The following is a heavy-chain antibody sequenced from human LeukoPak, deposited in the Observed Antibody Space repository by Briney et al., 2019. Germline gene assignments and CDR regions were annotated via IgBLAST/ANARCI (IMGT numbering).Heavy chain of an antibody. CDR2: ISYDGSNK. J-gene: IGHJ4*02. D-gene: IGHD3-22*01. Sequence: GGSLRLSCAASGFTFSSYAMHWVRQAPGKGLEWVAVISYDGSNKYYADSVKGRFTISRDNSKNTLYLQMNSLRAEDTAVYYCARGDYYDSSGYFDYWGQGTLVTVSS. V-gene: IGHV3-30-3*01. CDR1: GFTFSSYA. CDR3: ARGDYYDSSGYFDY.